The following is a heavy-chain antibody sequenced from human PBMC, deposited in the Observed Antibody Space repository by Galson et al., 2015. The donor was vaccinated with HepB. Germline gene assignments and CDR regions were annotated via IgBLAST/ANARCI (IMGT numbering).Heavy chain of an antibody. CDR2: IKQDGSEK. J-gene: IGHJ4*02. D-gene: IGHD3-3*01. CDR1: GFTFTSYW. V-gene: IGHV3-7*01. CDR3: ARDPLTFTISGVIITHFDY. Sequence: SLRLSCAASGFTFTSYWMSWVRQAPGKGLEWVANIKQDGSEKYYVDSVKGRFTISRDNAKNSLYLQMNSLRAEDTAVYYCARDPLTFTISGVIITHFDYWGQGTLVTVSS.